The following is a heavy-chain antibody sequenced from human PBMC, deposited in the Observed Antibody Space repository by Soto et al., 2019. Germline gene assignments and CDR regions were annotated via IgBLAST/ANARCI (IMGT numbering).Heavy chain of an antibody. D-gene: IGHD6-13*01. CDR2: IYHSGST. J-gene: IGHJ4*02. CDR3: ARGPPRIAAADYYFDY. Sequence: LSLTCAVSGGSISSSNWWSWVRQPPGKGLEWIGEIYHSGSTNYNPSLKSRVTISVDKSKNQFSLKLSSVTAADTAVYYCARGPPRIAAADYYFDYLGQGTLVTVSS. V-gene: IGHV4-4*02. CDR1: GGSISSSNW.